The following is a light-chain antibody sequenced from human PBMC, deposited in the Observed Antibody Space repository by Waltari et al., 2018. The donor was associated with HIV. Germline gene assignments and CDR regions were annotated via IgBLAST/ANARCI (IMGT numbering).Light chain of an antibody. V-gene: IGLV1-47*01. CDR3: VGWDSSLSAYV. CDR2: KNF. CDR1: SSNIEHDN. J-gene: IGLJ1*01. Sequence: QSFLTPPPSASGTPGQTVTISCSGSSSNIEHDNVYLYQQLPGMTPKLLIYKNFLRPSGVPDRFAASKSGTSASLTISGLRSADEADYYCVGWDSSLSAYVFGAGTKVAVL.